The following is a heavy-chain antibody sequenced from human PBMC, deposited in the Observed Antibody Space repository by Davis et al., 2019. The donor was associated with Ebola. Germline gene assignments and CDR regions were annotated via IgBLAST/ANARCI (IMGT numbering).Heavy chain of an antibody. CDR1: GFTFSSYG. CDR3: ARGDRTTLYYDTSHDY. D-gene: IGHD3-22*01. J-gene: IGHJ4*02. CDR2: ISYDGSNK. V-gene: IGHV3-30*03. Sequence: GESLKISCAASGFTFSSYGMHWVRQAPGKGLEWVAVISYDGSNKYYADSVKGRFTIFRDNSKNTLYLQMNSLRAEDTALYYCARGDRTTLYYDTSHDYWGRGTLVTVSS.